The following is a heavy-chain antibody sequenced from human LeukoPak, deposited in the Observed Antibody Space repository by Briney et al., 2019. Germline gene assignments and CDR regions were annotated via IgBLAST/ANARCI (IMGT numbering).Heavy chain of an antibody. V-gene: IGHV3-49*04. CDR2: IRSEAQGGTR. CDR1: GFTFGDYA. Sequence: GGSLRLSCVPSGFTFGDYAVGWVRQAPGKGLEWVGFIRSEAQGGTREYAASVKGKITISRDDSRGVAYLQMNSLKIEDTALYFCARGAMVRGAKYFFDSGGQGTLVTVSS. D-gene: IGHD3-10*01. CDR3: ARGAMVRGAKYFFDS. J-gene: IGHJ4*02.